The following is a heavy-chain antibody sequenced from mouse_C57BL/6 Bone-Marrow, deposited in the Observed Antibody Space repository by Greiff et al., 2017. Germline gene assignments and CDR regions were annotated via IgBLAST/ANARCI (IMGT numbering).Heavy chain of an antibody. CDR2: ISNLAYSI. Sequence: EVKLVESGGGLVQPGGSLKLSCAASGFTFSDYGMAWVRQAPRKGPEWVAFISNLAYSIYYADTVTGRFTISRENAKNTLYLEMSSLRSEDTAMYYCARRSIGPYAMDYWGQGTSVTVSS. CDR1: GFTFSDYG. CDR3: ARRSIGPYAMDY. D-gene: IGHD2-14*01. V-gene: IGHV5-15*01. J-gene: IGHJ4*01.